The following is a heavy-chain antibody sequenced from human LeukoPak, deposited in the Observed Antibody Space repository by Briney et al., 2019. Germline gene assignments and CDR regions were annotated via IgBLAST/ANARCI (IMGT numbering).Heavy chain of an antibody. J-gene: IGHJ6*03. D-gene: IGHD6-19*01. V-gene: IGHV1-69*06. CDR1: GGTFSSYA. Sequence: GASVKVSCKASGGTFSSYAISWVRQAPGQGLEWMGGIIPIFGTANYAQKFQGRVTITADKSTSTAYMELSSLRSEDTAVYYCARFAGGSSGYFYYMDVWGKGTTVTVSS. CDR2: IIPIFGTA. CDR3: ARFAGGSSGYFYYMDV.